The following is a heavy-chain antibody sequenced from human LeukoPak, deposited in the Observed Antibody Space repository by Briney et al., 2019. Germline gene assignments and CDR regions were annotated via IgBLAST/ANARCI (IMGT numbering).Heavy chain of an antibody. Sequence: SQTLSLTCTVSGGSISSGGYYWSWIRQPPGKGLEWIGYIYYSGSTKYNPSLKSRVSISVDTSKNQFSLKLNSVTAADTAVYYCASSNTGSYNDAFDIWGQGTMVTVSS. CDR2: IYYSGST. CDR1: GGSISSGGYY. D-gene: IGHD1-26*01. V-gene: IGHV4-61*08. J-gene: IGHJ3*02. CDR3: ASSNTGSYNDAFDI.